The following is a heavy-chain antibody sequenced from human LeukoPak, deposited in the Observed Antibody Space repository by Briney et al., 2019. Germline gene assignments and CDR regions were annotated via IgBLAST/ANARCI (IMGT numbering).Heavy chain of an antibody. CDR3: AKAKRGYSYGADY. Sequence: QTGASLRLSCAASGFTFSSYAMSWVRQAPGKGLEWVSAISGSGGSTYYADSVKGRFTISRDNSKNTLCLQMNSLRAEDTAVYYCAKAKRGYSYGADYWGQGTLVTVSS. CDR1: GFTFSSYA. V-gene: IGHV3-23*01. D-gene: IGHD5-18*01. CDR2: ISGSGGST. J-gene: IGHJ4*02.